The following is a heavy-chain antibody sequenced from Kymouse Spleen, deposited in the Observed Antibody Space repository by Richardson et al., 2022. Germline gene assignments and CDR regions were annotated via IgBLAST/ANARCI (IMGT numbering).Heavy chain of an antibody. CDR3: TTDPSYWNFPFDY. V-gene: IGHV3-15*01. CDR2: IKSKTDGGTT. Sequence: EVQLVESGGGLVKPGGSLRLSCAASGFTFSNAWMSWVRQAPGKGLEWVGRIKSKTDGGTTDYAAPVKGRFTISRDDSKNTLYLQMNSLKTEDTAVYYCTTDPSYWNFPFDYWGQGTLVTVSS. D-gene: IGHD1-7*01. J-gene: IGHJ4*02. CDR1: GFTFSNAW.